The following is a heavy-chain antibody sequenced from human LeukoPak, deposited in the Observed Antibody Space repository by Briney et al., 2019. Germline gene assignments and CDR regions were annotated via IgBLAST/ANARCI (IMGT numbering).Heavy chain of an antibody. CDR2: MHPSGIF. Sequence: SETLSLTRAVYGGSCDDYYCSSLRPPPGKGLEWIGEMHPSGIFHYNSSHLSRVNISIDTSNSQLSLRLTSVTAAYTAVYYCARDRDRPKAGDHWGQGSLVTVSS. D-gene: IGHD5-24*01. CDR1: GGSCDDYY. CDR3: ARDRDRPKAGDH. V-gene: IGHV4-34*01. J-gene: IGHJ4*02.